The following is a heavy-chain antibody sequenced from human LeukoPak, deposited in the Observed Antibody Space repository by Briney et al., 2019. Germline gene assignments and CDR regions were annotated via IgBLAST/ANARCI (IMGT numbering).Heavy chain of an antibody. CDR3: AKGQAYCGGDCCSGFDY. CDR2: ISGSGGST. J-gene: IGHJ4*02. D-gene: IGHD2-21*01. V-gene: IGHV3-23*01. Sequence: GGSLRLSCAASGFTFSTYAMSWVRQAPGKGLEWVSAISGSGGSTYYADSVKGRFTISRDNFKNTLYLQMNNSKNTLYLQMNSLRAEDTAVYYCAKGQAYCGGDCCSGFDYWGQGTLVTVSS. CDR1: GFTFSTYA.